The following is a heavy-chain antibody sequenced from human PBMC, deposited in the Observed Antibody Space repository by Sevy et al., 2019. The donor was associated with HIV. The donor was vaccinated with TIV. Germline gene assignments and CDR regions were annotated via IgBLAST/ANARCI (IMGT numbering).Heavy chain of an antibody. V-gene: IGHV3-30-3*01. CDR1: GFTFSSYA. CDR3: ASLPPSSSWYGFDY. Sequence: GGSLRLSCAASGFTFSSYAMHWVRQAPGKGVEWVAVISYDGSNKYYADSVKGRFTISRDNSKNTLYLQMNSLRAEDTAVYYCASLPPSSSWYGFDYWGQGTLVTVSS. CDR2: ISYDGSNK. D-gene: IGHD6-13*01. J-gene: IGHJ4*02.